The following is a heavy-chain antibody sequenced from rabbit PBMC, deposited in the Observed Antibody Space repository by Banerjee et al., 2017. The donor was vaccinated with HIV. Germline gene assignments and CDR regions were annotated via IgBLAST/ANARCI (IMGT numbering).Heavy chain of an antibody. CDR3: VRDLAGTIYYTGDL. CDR2: ST. V-gene: IGHV1S7*01. J-gene: IGHJ4*01. Sequence: STYYASWVNGRFTISSHNAQNTLYLQLNSLTAADTATYFCVRDLAGTIYYTGDLWGPGTLVTDS. D-gene: IGHD8-1*01.